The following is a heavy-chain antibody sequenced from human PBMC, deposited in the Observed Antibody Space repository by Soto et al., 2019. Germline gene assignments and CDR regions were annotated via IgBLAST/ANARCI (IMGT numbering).Heavy chain of an antibody. Sequence: QVQLVESGGGVVQPGRSLRLSCAASGFTFSSYGMHWVRQAPGKGLAWVAVISYDGSNKYYADSVKGRFTISRDNYKNTRYLQMNSLSAKDTAVYYCENRLTSPQYNWNYDGYWGQGTLVTVSS. CDR3: ENRLTSPQYNWNYDGY. CDR2: ISYDGSNK. V-gene: IGHV3-30*18. D-gene: IGHD1-20*01. CDR1: GFTFSSYG. J-gene: IGHJ4*02.